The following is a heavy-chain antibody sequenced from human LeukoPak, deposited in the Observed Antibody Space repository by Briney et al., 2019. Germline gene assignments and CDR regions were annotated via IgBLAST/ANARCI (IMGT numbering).Heavy chain of an antibody. CDR3: ARESPAMVVYFDY. V-gene: IGHV4-34*01. D-gene: IGHD5-18*01. CDR2: INHSGST. J-gene: IGHJ4*02. Sequence: SETLSLTCAVYGRSFSGYYWSWIRQPPGKRLEWIGEINHSGSTNYNPSLKSRVTISVDTSKNQFSLKLSSVTAADTAVYYCARESPAMVVYFDYWGQGTLVTVSS. CDR1: GRSFSGYY.